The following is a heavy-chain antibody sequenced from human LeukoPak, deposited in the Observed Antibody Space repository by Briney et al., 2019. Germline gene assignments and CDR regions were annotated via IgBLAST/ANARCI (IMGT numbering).Heavy chain of an antibody. J-gene: IGHJ4*02. V-gene: IGHV3-7*01. CDR2: IIQDGNEK. D-gene: IGHD5-12*01. CDR3: ARDGGVSGDGVLDY. CDR1: GFPFSSLW. Sequence: GSLRLCCAASGFPFSSLWMTWVRQAPGKGLEWVANIIQDGNEKHFGDSVKGRFTISRDNAKNAVFLQMNSLTVEYTAVYYCARDGGVSGDGVLDYWGQGTLVTVSS.